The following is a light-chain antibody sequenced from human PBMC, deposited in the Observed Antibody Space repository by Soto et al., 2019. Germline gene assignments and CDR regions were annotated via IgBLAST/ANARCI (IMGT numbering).Light chain of an antibody. CDR1: QSISSS. Sequence: EIVMTQSPATLSVSPGERATLSCRVSQSISSSLAWYQQKPGQAPRLLIYGASTRAPGIPARFSGSGSGTEFTLTISSLQSEDFAVYYCQQYNSWPPITFGQGTRLEIK. CDR2: GAS. CDR3: QQYNSWPPIT. J-gene: IGKJ5*01. V-gene: IGKV3-15*01.